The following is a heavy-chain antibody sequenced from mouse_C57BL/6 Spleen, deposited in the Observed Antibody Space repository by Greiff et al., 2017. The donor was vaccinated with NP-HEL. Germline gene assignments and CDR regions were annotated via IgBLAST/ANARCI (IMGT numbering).Heavy chain of an antibody. CDR1: GYTFTSYG. Sequence: VQLQQSGAELARPGASVKLSCKASGYTFTSYGISWVKQRTGQGLEWIGEIYPRSGNTYYNEKFKGKATLTADKSSSTAYMELRSLTSEDSPVYFCAREGITTVVEGFDYWGQGTTLTVSS. D-gene: IGHD1-1*01. CDR2: IYPRSGNT. J-gene: IGHJ2*01. V-gene: IGHV1-81*01. CDR3: AREGITTVVEGFDY.